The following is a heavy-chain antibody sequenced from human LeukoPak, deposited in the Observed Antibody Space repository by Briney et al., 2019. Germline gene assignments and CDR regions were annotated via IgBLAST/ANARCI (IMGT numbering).Heavy chain of an antibody. Sequence: PSETLSLTCTVSGGSISSYYWSWIRQPPGKGLEWIGYIYYSGSTNYNPSLKSRVTISVDTSKNQFSLKLSSVTAADTAVYYCARGRVQGKAFDYWGQGTLVTVSS. CDR1: GGSISSYY. D-gene: IGHD3-10*01. J-gene: IGHJ4*02. CDR3: ARGRVQGKAFDY. CDR2: IYYSGST. V-gene: IGHV4-59*12.